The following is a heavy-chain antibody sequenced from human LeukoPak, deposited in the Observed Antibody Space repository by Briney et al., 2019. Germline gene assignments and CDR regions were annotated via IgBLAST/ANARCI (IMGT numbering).Heavy chain of an antibody. J-gene: IGHJ3*02. CDR1: GGTFSSYA. Sequence: ASVKVSCKASGGTFSSYAISWVRQAPGQGLEWMGWINPNSGGTNYAQKFQGRVTMTRDTSISTAYMELSRLRSDDTAVYYCARATDFWSGYFAFDIWGQGTMVTVSS. CDR3: ARATDFWSGYFAFDI. CDR2: INPNSGGT. D-gene: IGHD3-3*01. V-gene: IGHV1-2*02.